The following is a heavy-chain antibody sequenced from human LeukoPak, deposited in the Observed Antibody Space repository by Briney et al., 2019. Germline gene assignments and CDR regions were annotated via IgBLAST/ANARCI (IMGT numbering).Heavy chain of an antibody. CDR3: ATGSYCSGGSCYSD. J-gene: IGHJ4*02. CDR2: IYSGGST. Sequence: PGGSLRLSCAASGLTVNSKYMSWVRQAPGKGLEWVSIIYSGGSTNYADSAKGRFTISRDNSKNTVYLQMNSLRAEDTAVYYCATGSYCSGGSCYSDWGQGTLVTVSS. CDR1: GLTVNSKY. D-gene: IGHD2-15*01. V-gene: IGHV3-66*01.